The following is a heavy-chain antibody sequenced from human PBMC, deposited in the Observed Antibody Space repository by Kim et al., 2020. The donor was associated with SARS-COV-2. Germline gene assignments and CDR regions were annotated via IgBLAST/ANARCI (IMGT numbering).Heavy chain of an antibody. CDR1: GYTFTGYY. V-gene: IGHV1-2*02. D-gene: IGHD2-2*01. J-gene: IGHJ6*02. Sequence: ASVKVSCKASGYTFTGYYMHWVRQAPGQGLEWMGWINPNSGGTNYAQKFQGRVTMTRDTSISTAYMELSRLRSDDTAVYYCARKNQLLFFVDYYYYGMDVWGQGTTVTVSS. CDR3: ARKNQLLFFVDYYYYGMDV. CDR2: INPNSGGT.